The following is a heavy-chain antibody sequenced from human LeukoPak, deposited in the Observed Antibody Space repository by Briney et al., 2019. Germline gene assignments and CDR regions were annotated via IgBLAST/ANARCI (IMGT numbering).Heavy chain of an antibody. V-gene: IGHV4-39*07. CDR1: GDSISSANFY. J-gene: IGHJ4*02. D-gene: IGHD6-19*01. Sequence: SETLSLTCTVSGDSISSANFYWGWIRQPPGKGLEWIGSIYYSGNTYYNPSLKSRVTISVDTSKNQFSLKLRSVTAADTAIYYCAREAVALDYWGQGTLVTVSS. CDR3: AREAVALDY. CDR2: IYYSGNT.